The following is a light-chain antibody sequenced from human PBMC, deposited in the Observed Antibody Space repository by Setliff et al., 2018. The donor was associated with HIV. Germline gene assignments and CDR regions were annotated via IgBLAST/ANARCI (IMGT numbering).Light chain of an antibody. CDR1: SSDVGGYNY. J-gene: IGLJ1*01. Sequence: QSALTQPASASGSPGQSITISCTGTSSDVGGYNYVSWYQQHPGKAPKLMIYDVSKRPSGVSNRFSGSKSGNTASLTISGLQAEDEADYYCRSYAGSSALYVFGTGTKVTVL. CDR2: DVS. V-gene: IGLV2-14*03. CDR3: RSYAGSSALYV.